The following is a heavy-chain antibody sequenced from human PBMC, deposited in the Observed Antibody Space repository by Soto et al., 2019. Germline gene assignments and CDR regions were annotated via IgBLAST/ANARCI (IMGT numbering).Heavy chain of an antibody. Sequence: GGSLRLSCAASGFTFSSYWMSWVRQAPGKGLEWVANIKQDGSEKYYVDSVKGRFTISRDNAKNSLYLQMNSLRAEDTAVYYCAREVEYSSSPPWFDPWGQGTLVTVSS. D-gene: IGHD6-6*01. V-gene: IGHV3-7*05. CDR2: IKQDGSEK. CDR3: AREVEYSSSPPWFDP. J-gene: IGHJ5*02. CDR1: GFTFSSYW.